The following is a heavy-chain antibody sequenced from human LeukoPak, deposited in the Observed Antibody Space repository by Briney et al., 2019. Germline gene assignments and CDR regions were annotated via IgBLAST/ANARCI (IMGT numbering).Heavy chain of an antibody. CDR3: ARASLSWFDP. CDR1: GGSISSYY. D-gene: IGHD3-16*02. CDR2: IYYSGST. J-gene: IGHJ5*02. Sequence: SETLSLTCTVSGGSISSYYWSWIRQPPGKGLEWIGYIYYSGSTNYNPSLKSRVTISVDTSKNQFSLKLSSVTAADTAVYYCARASLSWFDPWGQGTLVTVPS. V-gene: IGHV4-59*01.